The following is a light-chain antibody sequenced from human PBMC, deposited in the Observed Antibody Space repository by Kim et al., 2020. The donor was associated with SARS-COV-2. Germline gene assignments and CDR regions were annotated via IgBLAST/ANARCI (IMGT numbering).Light chain of an antibody. Sequence: QSVTVPSTGTSSYVAGYHYVSWNKQHPGNAPNLVFYEFRRRPSAVPARFSGSKSGNTASLTVSGRQAEDEADYYCSSYAGSNNLVFGGGTQLTVL. V-gene: IGLV2-8*01. J-gene: IGLJ2*01. CDR2: EFR. CDR3: SSYAGSNNLV. CDR1: SSYVAGYHY.